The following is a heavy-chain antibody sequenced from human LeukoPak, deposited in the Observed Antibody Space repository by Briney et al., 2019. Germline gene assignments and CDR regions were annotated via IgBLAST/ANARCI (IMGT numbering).Heavy chain of an antibody. D-gene: IGHD4-11*01. CDR2: IQPNDGSS. CDR1: GYSFASYW. Sequence: GESLKISCKASGYSFASYWIGWVRQMSGKGLEWMAIIQPNDGSSIYSPSFEGQVTISADKSISTAYLQWSSLKASDTAMYYCARRGVTTLSDWFDPWGQGTLVTVSS. CDR3: ARRGVTTLSDWFDP. J-gene: IGHJ5*02. V-gene: IGHV5-51*01.